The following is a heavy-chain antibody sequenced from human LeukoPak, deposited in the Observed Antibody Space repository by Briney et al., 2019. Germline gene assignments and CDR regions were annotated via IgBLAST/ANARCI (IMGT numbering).Heavy chain of an antibody. Sequence: ETLSLTCTVSGGSITNYYWTWIRQPPGKGLEWIGYIHYSGSTNYNPSLKSRVTISVDTSKNQFSLKLSSVTAADTAVYYCARRDDSSGYGGTYFDYWGQGTLVTVSS. V-gene: IGHV4-59*01. CDR3: ARRDDSSGYGGTYFDY. CDR1: GGSITNYY. J-gene: IGHJ4*02. CDR2: IHYSGST. D-gene: IGHD3-22*01.